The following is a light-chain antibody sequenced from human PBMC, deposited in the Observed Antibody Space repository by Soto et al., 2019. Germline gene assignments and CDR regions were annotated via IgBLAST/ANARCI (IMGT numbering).Light chain of an antibody. V-gene: IGKV1-9*01. CDR2: TAS. CDR1: QAISTY. J-gene: IGKJ1*01. Sequence: DIPLTQSPSFLSASVGDRLTITCRASQAISTYLTWYQQNPGNPPKLLIYTASTLQSGVPSSFSGSVSGIEFTPTVSSLQPEDFATYYCQELHSFPPAFGQGTQGEIQ. CDR3: QELHSFPPA.